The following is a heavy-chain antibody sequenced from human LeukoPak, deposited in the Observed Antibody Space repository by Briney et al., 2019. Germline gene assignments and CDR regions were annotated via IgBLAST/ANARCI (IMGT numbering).Heavy chain of an antibody. CDR1: GFTFSSYS. Sequence: GGSLRLSCAASGFTFSSYSMNRVRQAPGKGLEWVSSISSSSSYIYYADSVKGRFTISRDNAKNSLYLQMNSLRAEDTAVYYCARDIVVVPAGYFDLWGRGTLVTVSS. V-gene: IGHV3-21*01. D-gene: IGHD2-2*01. CDR3: ARDIVVVPAGYFDL. CDR2: ISSSSSYI. J-gene: IGHJ2*01.